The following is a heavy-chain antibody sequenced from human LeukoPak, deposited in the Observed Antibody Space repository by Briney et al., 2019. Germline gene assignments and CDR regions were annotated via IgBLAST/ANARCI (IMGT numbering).Heavy chain of an antibody. CDR1: GYTFTTYA. V-gene: IGHV1-3*01. D-gene: IGHD3-10*01. J-gene: IGHJ4*02. CDR3: ARGAPAPLSSGSYYTGCYFDY. Sequence: ASVKVSCKASGYTFTTYAMHWVRQAPGQRLEWMGWINAGNGNTKYSQKFQGRVTITRDTSASTAYMELSSLRPEDTAVYYCARGAPAPLSSGSYYTGCYFDYWGQGTLVTVSS. CDR2: INAGNGNT.